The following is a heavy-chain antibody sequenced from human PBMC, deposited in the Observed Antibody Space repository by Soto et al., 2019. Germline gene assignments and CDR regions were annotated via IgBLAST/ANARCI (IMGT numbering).Heavy chain of an antibody. CDR2: IIPILGIA. CDR3: ARDCEPYDYGDYYDAFDI. Sequence: QVQLVQSGAEVKKPGSSVKVSCKASGGTFSSYTISWVRQAPGQGLEWMGRIIPILGIANYAQKFQGRVTITADKSTSTAYMELSSLISEDTAVYYCARDCEPYDYGDYYDAFDIWGQGTMVTVSS. D-gene: IGHD4-17*01. J-gene: IGHJ3*02. CDR1: GGTFSSYT. V-gene: IGHV1-69*08.